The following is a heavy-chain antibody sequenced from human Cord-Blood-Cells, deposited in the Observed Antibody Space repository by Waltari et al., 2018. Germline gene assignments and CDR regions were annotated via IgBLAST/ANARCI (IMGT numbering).Heavy chain of an antibody. CDR3: TRALNWGYFDY. J-gene: IGHJ4*02. V-gene: IGHV3-49*05. Sequence: EVQLVESGGGLVKPGRSLRLSCTASGFTFGDYAMSWFRQAPGKGLEWVGFIRSKAYGGTTEYAASVKGRFTISRDDSKSIAYLQMNSLKTEDTAVYYCTRALNWGYFDYWGQGTLVTVSS. CDR1: GFTFGDYA. D-gene: IGHD7-27*01. CDR2: IRSKAYGGTT.